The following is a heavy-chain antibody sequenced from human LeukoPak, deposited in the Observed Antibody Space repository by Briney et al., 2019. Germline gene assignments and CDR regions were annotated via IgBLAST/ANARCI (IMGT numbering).Heavy chain of an antibody. CDR3: TEITSADY. D-gene: IGHD1-20*01. V-gene: IGHV3-15*01. CDR1: GFTLSRFV. Sequence: GGSLRLSCAASGFTLSRFVMHWVRQAPGKGLEWVGRIKRKVEGGTTDYAAPVKGRFTISRDDSKNTVYLQMNSLKTEDTAVYYCTEITSADYWGQGTLVTVSS. CDR2: IKRKVEGGTT. J-gene: IGHJ4*02.